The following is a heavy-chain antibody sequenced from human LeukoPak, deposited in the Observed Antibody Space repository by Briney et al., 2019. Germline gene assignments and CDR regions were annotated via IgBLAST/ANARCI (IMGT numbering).Heavy chain of an antibody. CDR1: GFTFSSYI. D-gene: IGHD3-9*01. V-gene: IGHV3-21*06. CDR2: ISSTSIYK. J-gene: IGHJ4*02. Sequence: GGSLRLSCAASGFTFSSYIMNWVRQAPGKGLEWVSSISSTSIYKYYADSVKGRVTISRDDGKNTLYLHMNSLRDDDTAVYYCATDQRYAFDYWGQGILVTVSS. CDR3: ATDQRYAFDY.